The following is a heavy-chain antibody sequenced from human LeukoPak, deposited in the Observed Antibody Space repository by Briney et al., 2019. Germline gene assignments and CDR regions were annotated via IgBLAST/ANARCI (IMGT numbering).Heavy chain of an antibody. CDR1: GGSISSGGYY. D-gene: IGHD1-26*01. CDR3: ARQVGATFDY. CDR2: IYHSGST. Sequence: PSETLSLTCTVSGGSISSGGYYWSWIRQPPGKGLEWIGYIYHSGSTYYNPSLKGRVTISVNRSKNQFSLKLSSVTAADTAVYYCARQVGATFDYWGQGALVTVSS. J-gene: IGHJ4*02. V-gene: IGHV4-30-2*01.